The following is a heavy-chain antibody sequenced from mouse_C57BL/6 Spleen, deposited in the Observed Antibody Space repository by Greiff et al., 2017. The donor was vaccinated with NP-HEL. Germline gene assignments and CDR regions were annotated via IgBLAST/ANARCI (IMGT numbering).Heavy chain of an antibody. CDR3: ARGEIPRDFDY. CDR2: ISYDGSN. V-gene: IGHV3-6*01. D-gene: IGHD3-3*01. J-gene: IGHJ2*01. Sequence: VQLKESGPGLVKPSQSLSLTCSVTGYSITSGYYWNWIRQFPGNKLEWMGYISYDGSNNYNPSLKNRISITRDTSKNQFFLKLNSVTTEDTATYYCARGEIPRDFDYWGQGTTLTVSS. CDR1: GYSITSGYY.